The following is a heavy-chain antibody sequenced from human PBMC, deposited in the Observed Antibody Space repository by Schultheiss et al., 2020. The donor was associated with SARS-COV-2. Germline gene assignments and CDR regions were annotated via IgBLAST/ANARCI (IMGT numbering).Heavy chain of an antibody. V-gene: IGHV1-2*02. D-gene: IGHD1-26*01. CDR2: INPNSGGT. CDR3: ARVPWDQDY. CDR1: GYTFTSYA. Sequence: ASVKVSCKASGYTFTSYAMNWVRQAPGQGLEWMGWINPNSGGTNYAQKFQGRVTMTRDTSISTAYMELTRLTSDDTAMYYCARVPWDQDYWGQGTLVTVSS. J-gene: IGHJ4*02.